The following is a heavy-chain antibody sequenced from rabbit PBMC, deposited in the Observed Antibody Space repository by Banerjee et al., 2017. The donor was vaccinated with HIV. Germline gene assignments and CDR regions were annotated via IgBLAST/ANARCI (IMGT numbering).Heavy chain of an antibody. D-gene: IGHD8-1*01. Sequence: QEQLVESGGGLVQPEGSLTLTCKASGFDFSSSYYMCWVRQAPGKGLEWIGCINTSSGNTVYASWAKGRFTISKTSSTTVTLQMTSLTAADTATYFCARDMNDSIYMLDLWGQGTLVTVS. V-gene: IGHV1S45*01. CDR2: INTSSGNT. CDR3: ARDMNDSIYMLDL. J-gene: IGHJ4*01. CDR1: GFDFSSSYY.